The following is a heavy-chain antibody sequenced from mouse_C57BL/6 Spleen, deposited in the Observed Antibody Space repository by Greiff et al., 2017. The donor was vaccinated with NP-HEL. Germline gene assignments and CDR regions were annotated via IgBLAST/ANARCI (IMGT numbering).Heavy chain of an antibody. CDR1: GVSLTSHG. D-gene: IGHD2-3*01. J-gene: IGHJ2*01. Sequence: VQRVESGPGLVAPSQSLSITCTVSGVSLTSHGVHWVRQPPGKGLGGLVVIWSDGSTTYNLALKSRLSISKDNSKSQVFLKMNSLQTDDTAMYYCARHGDGYWGVFDYWGQGTTLTVSS. V-gene: IGHV2-6-1*01. CDR2: IWSDGST. CDR3: ARHGDGYWGVFDY.